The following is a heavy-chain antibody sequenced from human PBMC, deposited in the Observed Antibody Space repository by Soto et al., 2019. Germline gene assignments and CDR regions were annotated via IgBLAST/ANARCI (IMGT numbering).Heavy chain of an antibody. CDR1: GYTFTSYD. CDR2: IFPSGGTT. CDR3: ARGTGAANGMDV. D-gene: IGHD1-26*01. V-gene: IGHV1-46*01. J-gene: IGHJ6*02. Sequence: GASVKVSCKSSGYTFTSYDMHWVRQAPGQGLEWMGIIFPSGGTTNCAQKFQGRVTMTSDTSTSTVSMELSSLRSEDTAVYYCARGTGAANGMDVWGQGTTVTVSS.